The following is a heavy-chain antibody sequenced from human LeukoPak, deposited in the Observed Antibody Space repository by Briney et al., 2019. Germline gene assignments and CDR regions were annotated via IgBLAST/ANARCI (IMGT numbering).Heavy chain of an antibody. D-gene: IGHD2-2*01. CDR3: AREDIVVVPAANGYGMDV. CDR1: EYTFTSYD. V-gene: IGHV1-69*04. J-gene: IGHJ6*02. Sequence: SVKVSCKASEYTFTSYDINRVRQATGQGLEWMGRIIPIFGIANYAQKFQGRVTITADKSTSTAYMELSSLRSEDTAVYYCAREDIVVVPAANGYGMDVWGQGTTVTVSS. CDR2: IIPIFGIA.